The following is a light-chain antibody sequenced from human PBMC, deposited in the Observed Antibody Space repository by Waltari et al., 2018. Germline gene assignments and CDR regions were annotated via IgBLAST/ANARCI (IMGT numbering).Light chain of an antibody. CDR2: DNN. V-gene: IGLV1-51*01. CDR3: GAWDSSLSAHL. CDR1: SSNIGRSY. Sequence: QSVLTQSPSVSAAPGQKVTISCSGSSSNIGRSYVSWYQQVPGTAPKLLIYDNNKRPSGVSDRFSGSKSGTSASLAITGLQTGDEADYYCGAWDSSLSAHLFGGGTRLTVL. J-gene: IGLJ2*01.